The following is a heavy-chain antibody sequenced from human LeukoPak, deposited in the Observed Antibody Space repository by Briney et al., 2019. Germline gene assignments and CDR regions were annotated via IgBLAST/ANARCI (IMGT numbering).Heavy chain of an antibody. J-gene: IGHJ5*02. CDR3: ARARRGYSYVRGNWFDP. V-gene: IGHV4-34*01. CDR1: GGSFSGYY. CDR2: INHSGST. Sequence: SETLSLTCAVYGGSFSGYYWSWIRQPPGKGLEWIGEINHSGSTNYNPSLKSRVTISVDTSKNQLSLKLSSVTAADTAVYYCARARRGYSYVRGNWFDPWGQGTLVTVSS. D-gene: IGHD5-18*01.